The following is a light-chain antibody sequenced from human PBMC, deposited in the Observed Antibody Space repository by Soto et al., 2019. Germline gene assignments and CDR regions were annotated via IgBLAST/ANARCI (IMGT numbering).Light chain of an antibody. CDR2: DKN. J-gene: IGLJ2*01. CDR1: SSNIGAGYD. Sequence: QSVLTQPPSVSGAPGQRVTISCTGSSSNIGAGYDVHWYQQLPGTAPKLLIFDKNNRPSGVPDRFSGSKSGTSASLAITGLQAEDEADYYCQSYDSSLSGYVLFGGGTQLTVL. CDR3: QSYDSSLSGYVL. V-gene: IGLV1-40*01.